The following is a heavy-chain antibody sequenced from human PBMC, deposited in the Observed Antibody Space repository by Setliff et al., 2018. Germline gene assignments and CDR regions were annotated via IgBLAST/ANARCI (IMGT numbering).Heavy chain of an antibody. V-gene: IGHV1-24*01. CDR3: ATQPLQWELLGFDY. J-gene: IGHJ4*02. D-gene: IGHD1-26*01. CDR1: GYTLTELS. Sequence: ASVKVSCKVSGYTLTELSMHWVRQVPGKGLEWMGGFDPEDGETIYAQKFQGRVTMTEDTSTDTAYMELSSLRSEHTAVYYCATQPLQWELLGFDYWGQGTLVTVSS. CDR2: FDPEDGET.